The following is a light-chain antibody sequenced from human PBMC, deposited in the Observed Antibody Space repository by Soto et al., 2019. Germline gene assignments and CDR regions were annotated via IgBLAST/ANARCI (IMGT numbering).Light chain of an antibody. Sequence: DIQMTQSPSTLSASAGDRVSITCRASQNIDKWLAWYQQKPQKAPKLLIFDASTLESGVPSRFSGSGSGTEFTLTISSLQPDDFATYYCQQYNTYQGTFGPGTKV. V-gene: IGKV1-5*01. J-gene: IGKJ1*01. CDR1: QNIDKW. CDR3: QQYNTYQGT. CDR2: DAS.